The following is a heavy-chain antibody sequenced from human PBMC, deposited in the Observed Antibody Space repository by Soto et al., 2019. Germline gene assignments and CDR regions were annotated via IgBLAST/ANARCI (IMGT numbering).Heavy chain of an antibody. CDR1: GFTFSSYA. D-gene: IGHD6-13*01. CDR3: ARDFIAAAGKNWFDP. CDR2: ISYDGSNK. J-gene: IGHJ5*02. V-gene: IGHV3-30-3*01. Sequence: QVQLVESGGGVVQPGRSLRLSCAASGFTFSSYAMHWVRRAPGKGLEWVAVISYDGSNKYYADSVKGRFTISRDNSNNTLYLQMNSLRAEDTAVYYCARDFIAAAGKNWFDPWGQGTLVTVSS.